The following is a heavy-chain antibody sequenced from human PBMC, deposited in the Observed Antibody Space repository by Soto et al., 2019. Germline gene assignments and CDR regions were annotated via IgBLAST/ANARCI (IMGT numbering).Heavy chain of an antibody. J-gene: IGHJ4*02. V-gene: IGHV3-23*01. Sequence: GGSLRLSCAASGFTFSSYAMSWVRQAPGKGLEWVSSIGGGGGSTFYADSVKGRFTIYRDNSKNTLYLQMNSLRAEDTAVYFCAKEVWNYVSGSDCWGQGTLVTVSS. CDR1: GFTFSSYA. CDR3: AKEVWNYVSGSDC. CDR2: IGGGGGST. D-gene: IGHD1-7*01.